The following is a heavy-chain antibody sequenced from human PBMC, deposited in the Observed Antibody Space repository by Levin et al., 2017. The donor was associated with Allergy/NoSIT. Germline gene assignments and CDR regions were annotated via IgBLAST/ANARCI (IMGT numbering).Heavy chain of an antibody. J-gene: IGHJ4*02. V-gene: IGHV3-7*03. Sequence: ASVKVSCAASGFTFSSYWMSWVRQAPGKGLEWVANIKQDGSEKYYVDSVKGRFTISRDNAKNSLYLQMNSLRAEDTAVYYCARVVRRNWLSDYWGQGTLVTVSS. D-gene: IGHD1-20*01. CDR2: IKQDGSEK. CDR1: GFTFSSYW. CDR3: ARVVRRNWLSDY.